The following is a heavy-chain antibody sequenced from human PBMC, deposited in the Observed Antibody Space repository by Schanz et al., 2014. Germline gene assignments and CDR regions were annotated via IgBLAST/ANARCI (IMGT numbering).Heavy chain of an antibody. D-gene: IGHD3-9*01. CDR1: GYTFTSYG. V-gene: IGHV1-18*01. CDR2: ISAYNGNT. CDR3: ARDAADFYDSVTEEDY. Sequence: QVQLVQSGAEVKKPGASVKVSCKASGYTFTSYGISWVRQAPGQGLEWMGWISAYNGNTKYPQKLQGRVTMTTDPATSTAYMELRSLRSDDTAVYYCARDAADFYDSVTEEDYRGHGTLVSVSS. J-gene: IGHJ4*01.